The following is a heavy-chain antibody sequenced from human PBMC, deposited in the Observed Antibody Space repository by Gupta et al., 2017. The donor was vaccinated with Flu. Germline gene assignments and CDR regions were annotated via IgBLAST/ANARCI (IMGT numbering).Heavy chain of an antibody. CDR2: ISGSGGTK. D-gene: IGHD6-6*01. J-gene: IGHJ4*02. CDR1: GFHCSSYV. V-gene: IGHV3-23*01. CDR3: AKDMTIAVRHFDY. Sequence: EVQLLESGGGLVQPGGSLRLSGAASGFHCSSYVLGWVRQAPGRGLEWVSAISGSGGTKYYADSVKGRFTISRDNFKNTLYLQMTSLRAEDTAVYYCAKDMTIAVRHFDYWGQGTLVTVSS.